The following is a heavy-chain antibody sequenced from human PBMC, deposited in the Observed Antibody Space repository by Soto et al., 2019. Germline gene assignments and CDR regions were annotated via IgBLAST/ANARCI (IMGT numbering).Heavy chain of an antibody. CDR3: ARGIGGSSWYYYYGMDV. V-gene: IGHV1-2*04. J-gene: IGHJ6*02. CDR1: GYTFTGYY. D-gene: IGHD6-13*01. CDR2: INPNSGGT. Sequence: ASVKVSCKASGYTFTGYYMHWVRQAPGQGLEWMGWINPNSGGTNYAQKFQGWVTMTRDTSISTAYMELSRLRSDNTAVYYCARGIGGSSWYYYYGMDVWGQGTTVTVSS.